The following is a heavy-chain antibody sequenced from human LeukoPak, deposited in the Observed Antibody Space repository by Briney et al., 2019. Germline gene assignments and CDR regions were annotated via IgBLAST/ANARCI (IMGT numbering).Heavy chain of an antibody. D-gene: IGHD3-9*01. CDR3: VRDMEPLRYFDT. V-gene: IGHV3-23*01. J-gene: IGHJ4*02. CDR1: GFIFSRYA. Sequence: GGSLRLSCTGSGFIFSRYAVSWVRQAPGKGLEWVSAISKNTVDTYYADSVKGRLTISRDGSKNTVYLQMNGLRAEDTAVYYCVRDMEPLRYFDTWGQGTLVTVSS. CDR2: ISKNTVDT.